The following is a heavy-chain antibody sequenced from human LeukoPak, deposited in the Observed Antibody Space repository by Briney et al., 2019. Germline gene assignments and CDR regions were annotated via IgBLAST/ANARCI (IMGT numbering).Heavy chain of an antibody. CDR3: ARMFSTHYYMDV. D-gene: IGHD3-10*02. V-gene: IGHV1-69*13. Sequence: SVKVSCKASGGTFSSYAISWVRQAPGQGLEWMGGIIPIFGTANYAQKFQGRVTITADESTSTAYMELNSLRSEDTAVYYCARMFSTHYYMDVWGKGTTVTVSS. CDR1: GGTFSSYA. CDR2: IIPIFGTA. J-gene: IGHJ6*03.